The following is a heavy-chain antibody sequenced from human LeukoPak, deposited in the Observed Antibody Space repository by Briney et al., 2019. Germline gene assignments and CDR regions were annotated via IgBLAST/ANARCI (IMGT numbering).Heavy chain of an antibody. CDR3: AREGGQWLERSFDH. CDR2: INYNWDT. CDR1: GGSISNDY. D-gene: IGHD6-19*01. Sequence: SETLSLTCTVSGGSISNDYWSWIRQPPGKGLEWIAYINYNWDTNYSPSLNSRVTISVDTAKNQFSLKLTSVTAADTAVYYCAREGGQWLERSFDHWGQGTLVTVSS. V-gene: IGHV4-59*12. J-gene: IGHJ4*02.